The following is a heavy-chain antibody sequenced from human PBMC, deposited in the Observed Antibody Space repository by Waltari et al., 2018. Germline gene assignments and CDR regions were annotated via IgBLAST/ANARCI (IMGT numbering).Heavy chain of an antibody. J-gene: IGHJ4*02. D-gene: IGHD6-19*01. CDR3: AGFKQQYSSGWYVDY. CDR1: GGSFSGYY. CDR2: INHSGST. Sequence: QVQLQQWGAGLLKPSETLSLTCAVYGGSFSGYYWSWIRQPPGKGLEWIGEINHSGSTNYNPSLKSRVTISVDTSKNQFSLKLSSVTAADTAVYYCAGFKQQYSSGWYVDYWGQGTLVIVSS. V-gene: IGHV4-34*01.